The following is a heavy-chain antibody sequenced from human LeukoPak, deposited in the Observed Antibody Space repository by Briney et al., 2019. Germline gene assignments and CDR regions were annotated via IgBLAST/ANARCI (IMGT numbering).Heavy chain of an antibody. CDR3: ARKENVYYYFDY. J-gene: IGHJ4*02. V-gene: IGHV4-4*02. D-gene: IGHD3-10*01. CDR1: GGSISTNNW. CDR2: IYHNGNT. Sequence: SGTLSLTCAVSGGSISTNNWWHWVRQSPGKGLEWIGKIYHNGNTNYNPSLKSRVTMSVDTSKNQFSLKLSSVTAVDTAVYYCARKENVYYYFDYWGQGTLVSVSS.